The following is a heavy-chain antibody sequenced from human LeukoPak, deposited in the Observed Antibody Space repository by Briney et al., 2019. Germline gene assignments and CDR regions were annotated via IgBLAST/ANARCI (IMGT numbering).Heavy chain of an antibody. V-gene: IGHV3-7*01. CDR1: GFTFSSYW. D-gene: IGHD2-2*01. Sequence: PGGSLRLSCAASGFTFSSYWMSWVRQAPGKGLEWVANIIQDGSEKNSVDSVKGRFTISRDNSKNTLYLQMNNLRAEDTAVYYCTSAANDYWGQGTLVTVSS. J-gene: IGHJ4*02. CDR2: IIQDGSEK. CDR3: TSAANDY.